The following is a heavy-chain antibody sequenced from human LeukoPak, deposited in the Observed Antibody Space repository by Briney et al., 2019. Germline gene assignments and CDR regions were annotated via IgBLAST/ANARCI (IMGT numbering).Heavy chain of an antibody. CDR2: IYYSGST. J-gene: IGHJ5*02. CDR3: ARDGRNWGKRGQWNWFDP. CDR1: GGSISSGGYY. D-gene: IGHD7-27*01. Sequence: SETLSLTCTVSGGSISSGGYYWSWIRQHPGKGLEWIGYIYYSGSTYYIPSLKSRVTISVDTSKNQCSLKLSSVTAADTAVYYCARDGRNWGKRGQWNWFDPWGQGTLVTVSS. V-gene: IGHV4-31*03.